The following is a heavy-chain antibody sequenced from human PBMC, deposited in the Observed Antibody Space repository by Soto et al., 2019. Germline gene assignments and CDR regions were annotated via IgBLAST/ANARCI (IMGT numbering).Heavy chain of an antibody. CDR1: GGSVSSRSSY. CDR3: VRDQKVDIDLGGYYYYDMDV. D-gene: IGHD5-12*01. V-gene: IGHV4-61*01. Sequence: VQLLESGPGLVEPSETLSLTCSVSGGSVSSRSSYWSWIRQPPGQGLEWIGNIYYSGTTNYNPSLKSRVTISLDPSKNQFALKVISVTAADTAVYYCVRDQKVDIDLGGYYYYDMDVWGPGATVTVSS. J-gene: IGHJ6*02. CDR2: IYYSGTT.